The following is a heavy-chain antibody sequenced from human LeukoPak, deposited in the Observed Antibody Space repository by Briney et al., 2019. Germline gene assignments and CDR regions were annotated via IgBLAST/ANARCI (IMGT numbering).Heavy chain of an antibody. J-gene: IGHJ3*02. CDR2: IKEDGSEK. Sequence: GGSLRLSCAASGFTFSNTWMTWVRQAPGKGLEWVANIKEDGSEKNYVDSVKGRFTFSRDNAKNSLYLQMNSLRAEDTAVYYCARALGWKAFDIWGRGTLVTVS. CDR3: ARALGWKAFDI. D-gene: IGHD1-1*01. V-gene: IGHV3-7*01. CDR1: GFTFSNTW.